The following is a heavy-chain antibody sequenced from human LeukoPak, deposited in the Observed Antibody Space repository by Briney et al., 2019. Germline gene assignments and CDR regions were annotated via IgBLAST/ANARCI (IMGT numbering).Heavy chain of an antibody. J-gene: IGHJ6*02. CDR3: AKDGYCSSTSCYTEIHYGMDV. D-gene: IGHD2-2*02. CDR1: GFTFSSYA. V-gene: IGHV3-23*01. Sequence: PGGSLRLSCAASGFTFSSYAMSWVRQAPGKGLEWVSAISGSGGSTYYADSVKGRFTISRDNSKNTLYLQMNSLRAEDTAVYYCAKDGYCSSTSCYTEIHYGMDVWGQGTTVTVSS. CDR2: ISGSGGST.